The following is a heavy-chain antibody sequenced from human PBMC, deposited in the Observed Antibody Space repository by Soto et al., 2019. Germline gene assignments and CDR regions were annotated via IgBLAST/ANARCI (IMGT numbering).Heavy chain of an antibody. CDR1: GYIFSSFG. CDR2: INTYNGDT. V-gene: IGHV1-18*01. Sequence: HVQLVQSGDEVMKPGASVKFSCKAPGYIFSSFGISWVRQVPGQGLEWMGWINTYNGDTNYAQKFQGRVTMTTDTATSTASTQLMSLPPDATAVYYCVRGYFRFASCTLDFWGQGTLVTVSS. D-gene: IGHD2-2*01. J-gene: IGHJ4*02. CDR3: VRGYFRFASCTLDF.